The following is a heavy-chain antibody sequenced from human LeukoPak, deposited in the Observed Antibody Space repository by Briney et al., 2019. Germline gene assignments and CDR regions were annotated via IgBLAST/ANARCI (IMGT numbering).Heavy chain of an antibody. D-gene: IGHD3-22*01. Sequence: SGTLSLTCAVSGGSISSSNWWSWVRQPPGKGLEWTGEIYHSGSTNYNPSLKSRVTISVDKSKNQFSLKLSSVTAADTAVYYCARDRYYDSSGYLDYWGQGTLVTVSS. V-gene: IGHV4-4*02. CDR3: ARDRYYDSSGYLDY. CDR1: GGSISSSNW. CDR2: IYHSGST. J-gene: IGHJ4*02.